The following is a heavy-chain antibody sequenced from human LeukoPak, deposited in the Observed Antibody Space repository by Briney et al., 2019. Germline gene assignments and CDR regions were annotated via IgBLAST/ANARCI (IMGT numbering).Heavy chain of an antibody. Sequence: GGSLRLSCAASGFTFSSYAMSWVRQAPGKGLEWVSAISGSGGSTYYADSVKGRFTISRDNAKNSLYLQMNSLRAEDTAVYYCAKVAGVVPAAIGGRFDYWGQGTLVTVSS. D-gene: IGHD2-2*01. CDR2: ISGSGGST. CDR1: GFTFSSYA. V-gene: IGHV3-23*01. J-gene: IGHJ4*02. CDR3: AKVAGVVPAAIGGRFDY.